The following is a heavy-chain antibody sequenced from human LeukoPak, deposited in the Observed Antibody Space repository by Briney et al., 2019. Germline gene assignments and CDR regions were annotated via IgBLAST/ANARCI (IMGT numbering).Heavy chain of an antibody. J-gene: IGHJ1*01. V-gene: IGHV4-30-2*01. D-gene: IGHD3-3*01. CDR3: ARDYPDTDDFWSGYTAPYFQH. Sequence: PSQTLSLTCTVSGGSISSGGYYWSWIRQPPGKGLEWIGYIYHSGSTYYNPSLKSRVTISVDRSKNQFSLKLSSVTAADTAVYYCARDYPDTDDFWSGYTAPYFQHWGQGTLVTVSS. CDR2: IYHSGST. CDR1: GGSISSGGYY.